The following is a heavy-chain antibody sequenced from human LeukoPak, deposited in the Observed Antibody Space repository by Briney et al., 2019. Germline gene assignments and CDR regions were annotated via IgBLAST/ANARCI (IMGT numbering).Heavy chain of an antibody. Sequence: PGGSLRLSCAASGFTFSSYGMHWVRQAPGKGLEWVAFIRYDGSNKYYAGSVKGRFTISRDNSKNTLYLQMNSLRAEDTAVYYCAKDHGGIQWEINPGTDFPDYFDYWGQGTLVTVSS. CDR1: GFTFSSYG. CDR2: IRYDGSNK. D-gene: IGHD1-26*01. V-gene: IGHV3-30*02. J-gene: IGHJ4*02. CDR3: AKDHGGIQWEINPGTDFPDYFDY.